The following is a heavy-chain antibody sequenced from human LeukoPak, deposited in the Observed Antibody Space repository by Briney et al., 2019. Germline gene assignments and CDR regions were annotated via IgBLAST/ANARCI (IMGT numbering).Heavy chain of an antibody. CDR2: TYYRSTWYN. J-gene: IGHJ5*02. Sequence: SQTLSLTCAISGDSVSSNSVTWNRIRQSPSRGLEWLGRTYYRSTWYNDYAVSVRGRITVNPDTSKNQFSLHLNSVTPEDTAVYYCARRLTQYDCFDPWGQGILVTVSS. CDR1: GDSVSSNSVT. V-gene: IGHV6-1*01. D-gene: IGHD2-2*01. CDR3: ARRLTQYDCFDP.